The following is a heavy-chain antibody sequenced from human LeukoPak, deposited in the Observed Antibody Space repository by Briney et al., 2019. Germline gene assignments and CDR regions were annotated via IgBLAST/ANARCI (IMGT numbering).Heavy chain of an antibody. D-gene: IGHD5-12*01. CDR3: ARDDIVATISQVPYGMDV. V-gene: IGHV3-48*03. CDR2: ISSSCSTI. CDR1: GFTFSSYE. Sequence: GSLRPSCAASGFTFSSYEMNWVRQAPGKGLEGVSYISSSCSTIYYADSVKGRFTISRDKAKNSLYLQMNSLRAEDTAVYYGARDDIVATISQVPYGMDVWGKGTTVTVSA. J-gene: IGHJ6*04.